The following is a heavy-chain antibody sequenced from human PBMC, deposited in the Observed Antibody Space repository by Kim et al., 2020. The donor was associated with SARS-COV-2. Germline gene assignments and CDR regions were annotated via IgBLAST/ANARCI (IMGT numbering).Heavy chain of an antibody. Sequence: GGSLRLSCAASGFTFSDYWMRWVRQAPGRGLEWVANIRPDGSDKYYVDSVKGRFTISRDNAKNSLFLQMNSLTAEDTAVYYCARGWAWGFDPWGQGTLVTVSS. CDR2: IRPDGSDK. CDR1: GFTFSDYW. J-gene: IGHJ5*02. D-gene: IGHD3-16*01. V-gene: IGHV3-7*01. CDR3: ARGWAWGFDP.